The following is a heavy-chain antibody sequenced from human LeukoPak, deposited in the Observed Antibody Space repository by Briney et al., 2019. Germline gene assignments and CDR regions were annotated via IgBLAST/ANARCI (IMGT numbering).Heavy chain of an antibody. V-gene: IGHV3-7*05. CDR3: ARGQMAGY. J-gene: IGHJ4*02. D-gene: IGHD5-24*01. CDR2: IKPDGSEK. CDR1: GFPFSSYW. Sequence: TGGSLRLSCAASGFPFSSYWKSWVRQAPGKGLEWVANIKPDGSEKSYVDSVKGRFTISRDNAKNSLYLQMNSLRAEDTAVYYCARGQMAGYWGQGTLVTVSS.